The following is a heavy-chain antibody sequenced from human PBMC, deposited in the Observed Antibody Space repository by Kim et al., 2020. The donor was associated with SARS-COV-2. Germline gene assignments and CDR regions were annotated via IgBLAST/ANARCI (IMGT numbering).Heavy chain of an antibody. J-gene: IGHJ1*01. CDR3: ARPSSSHFYF. V-gene: IGHV3-33*01. Sequence: GGSLRLCCAASGFIFRNFGIHWVRQAPGKGLEWVAFLSNDGTFTIYADSVKGRFTISRDYSENTVYLQMDSLFAGDTAVYYCARPSSSHFYFWGQATRVT. D-gene: IGHD3-3*02. CDR1: GFIFRNFG. CDR2: LSNDGTFT.